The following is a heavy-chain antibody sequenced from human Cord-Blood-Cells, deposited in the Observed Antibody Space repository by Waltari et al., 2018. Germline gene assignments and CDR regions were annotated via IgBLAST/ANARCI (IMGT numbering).Heavy chain of an antibody. J-gene: IGHJ4*02. V-gene: IGHV1-18*01. D-gene: IGHD3-10*01. Sequence: QVQLVQSGAEVKKPGASVKVSCKASGYTFTSYGIRWVRQATGQGLEWMGWISAYNGNTNYAQKLQGRVTMTTDTSTSTAYMELRSLRSDDTAVYYCARDRKYYYGSGSYYTSDYWGQGTLVTVSS. CDR3: ARDRKYYYGSGSYYTSDY. CDR1: GYTFTSYG. CDR2: ISAYNGNT.